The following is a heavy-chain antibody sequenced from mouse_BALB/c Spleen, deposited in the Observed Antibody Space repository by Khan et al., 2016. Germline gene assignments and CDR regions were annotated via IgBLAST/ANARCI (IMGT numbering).Heavy chain of an antibody. D-gene: IGHD1-1*02. CDR2: MHSSGST. V-gene: IGHV3-1*02. Sequence: EVQLQESGPDLVKPSQSLSLTCTVTGYSITSGYSWHWIRQFPGNKLEWMGYMHSSGSTNYSPSLTSRISITRDTSNNQFFLQLSSVTTEDTATYYCARYGYYAIAYWGQGTSVTVSS. CDR1: GYSITSGYS. J-gene: IGHJ4*01. CDR3: ARYGYYAIAY.